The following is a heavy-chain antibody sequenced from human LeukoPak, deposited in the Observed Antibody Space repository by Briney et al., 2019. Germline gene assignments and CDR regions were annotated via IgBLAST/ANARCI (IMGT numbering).Heavy chain of an antibody. D-gene: IGHD2-2*01. J-gene: IGHJ4*02. CDR3: ARHSSYQLLLDY. V-gene: IGHV4-34*01. CDR1: GGSFSGYY. Sequence: SETLSLTCAVYGGSFSGYYWSWIRQPPGKGLEWIGEINHSGSTNYNPSLKSRVTISVDTSKNQFSLKLSSVTAADTAVYYCARHSSYQLLLDYWGQGTLVTVSS. CDR2: INHSGST.